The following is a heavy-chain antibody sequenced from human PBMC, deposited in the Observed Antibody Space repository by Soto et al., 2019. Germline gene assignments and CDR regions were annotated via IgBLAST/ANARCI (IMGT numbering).Heavy chain of an antibody. V-gene: IGHV4-39*01. Sequence: SETLSLTCIVSGESISSSSYYWGWMRQRPGKGLEWIGSICDSGRTYYNPSFKSRVTISIDTSKNQFSLKLSSVTATDTAVYYCARQRTTVVTQAYFDHWGQGALVTVSS. CDR3: ARQRTTVVTQAYFDH. CDR2: ICDSGRT. D-gene: IGHD2-21*02. J-gene: IGHJ4*02. CDR1: GESISSSSYY.